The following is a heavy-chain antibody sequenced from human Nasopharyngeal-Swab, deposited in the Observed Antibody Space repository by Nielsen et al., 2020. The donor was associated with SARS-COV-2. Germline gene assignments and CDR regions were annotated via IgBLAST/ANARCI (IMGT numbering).Heavy chain of an antibody. J-gene: IGHJ4*02. Sequence: GESLKISCAASGFTFSSHAMSWVRQAPGKGLEWVSGIKDSGDSTYYADSVKGRFTISRDNSKNTLYLQMNSLRVEDTAVYYCARVGGSSWYFDYWGQGTLVTVSS. D-gene: IGHD6-13*01. V-gene: IGHV3-23*01. CDR2: IKDSGDST. CDR1: GFTFSSHA. CDR3: ARVGGSSWYFDY.